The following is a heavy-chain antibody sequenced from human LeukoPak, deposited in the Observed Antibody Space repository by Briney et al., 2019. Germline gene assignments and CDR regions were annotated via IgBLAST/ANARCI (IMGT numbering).Heavy chain of an antibody. V-gene: IGHV3-21*01. Sequence: PGGSLRLSCAASGFTFSSYSMNWVRQAPGKGLEWVSSISSSGTYLYYADSVKGRFTISRDNAKNSLSLQMNSLRVEDTAVYYCVRDPSEACHPYYFDYWGQGTLVTVSS. CDR2: ISSSGTYL. CDR1: GFTFSSYS. J-gene: IGHJ4*02. CDR3: VRDPSEACHPYYFDY.